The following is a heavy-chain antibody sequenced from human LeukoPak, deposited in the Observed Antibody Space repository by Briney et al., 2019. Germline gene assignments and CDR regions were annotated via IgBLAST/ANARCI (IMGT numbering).Heavy chain of an antibody. J-gene: IGHJ6*02. V-gene: IGHV3-33*08. CDR1: GFTFSSYE. Sequence: GGSLRLSCAASGFTFSSYEMNWVRQAPGKGLEWVAVMRYDESKEYSGDSVKGRFTISRDKSKNTLYLQMNSLRAEDTAVYYCARDPYYGSGKYYHGMDLWGQGTTVTVSS. CDR3: ARDPYYGSGKYYHGMDL. CDR2: MRYDESKE. D-gene: IGHD3-10*01.